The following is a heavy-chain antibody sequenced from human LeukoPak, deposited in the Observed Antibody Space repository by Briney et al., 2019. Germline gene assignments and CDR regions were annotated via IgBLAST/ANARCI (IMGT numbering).Heavy chain of an antibody. J-gene: IGHJ4*02. Sequence: GGSLRLSCAASGFTFSSYGMHWVRQAPGKGLEWVSYISSSGSTIYYADSVKGRFTISRDNAENSLFLQMNSLRAEDTAVYYCARASSYYDILTGYYKYYFDYWGQGALVTVSS. CDR1: GFTFSSYG. V-gene: IGHV3-48*04. D-gene: IGHD3-9*01. CDR2: ISSSGSTI. CDR3: ARASSYYDILTGYYKYYFDY.